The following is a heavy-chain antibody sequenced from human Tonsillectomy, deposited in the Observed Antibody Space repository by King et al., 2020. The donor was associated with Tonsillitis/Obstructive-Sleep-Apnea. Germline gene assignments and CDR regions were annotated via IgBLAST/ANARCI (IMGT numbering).Heavy chain of an antibody. D-gene: IGHD5-24*01. J-gene: IGHJ4*02. V-gene: IGHV4-34*01. CDR2: INHSGST. Sequence: VQLQQWGAGLLKPSETLSLTCAVYGGSFSGYYWSWIGQPPGKGLEWIGEINHSGSTNYNPSLKSLVTISVDTSKNQFSLKLCSVTAADTAVYYCARGRGDGYNWIDPRFDYWGQGTLVTVSS. CDR1: GGSFSGYY. CDR3: ARGRGDGYNWIDPRFDY.